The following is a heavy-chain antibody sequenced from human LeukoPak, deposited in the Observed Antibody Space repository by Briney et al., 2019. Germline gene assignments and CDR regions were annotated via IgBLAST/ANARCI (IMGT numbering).Heavy chain of an antibody. D-gene: IGHD5-18*01. CDR2: ISAYNGNT. J-gene: IGHJ6*02. Sequence: GASVKVSCKASGYTFTSYGISWVRQAPGQGLEWMGWISAYNGNTNYAQKLQGRVTMTTDTSTSTAYMELRSLRSDDTAVYYCARYSSSYGPFSNYYYGMDVWGQGTTVTVSS. CDR3: ARYSSSYGPFSNYYYGMDV. CDR1: GYTFTSYG. V-gene: IGHV1-18*01.